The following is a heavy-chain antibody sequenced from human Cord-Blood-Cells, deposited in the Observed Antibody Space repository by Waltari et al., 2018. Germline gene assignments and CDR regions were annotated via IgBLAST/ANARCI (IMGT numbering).Heavy chain of an antibody. CDR2: SNPNSGGT. V-gene: IGHV1-2*02. CDR1: GYTFTGYY. CDR3: ARGGIEYSSSLVNPYYFDY. J-gene: IGHJ4*02. D-gene: IGHD6-6*01. Sequence: QVQLVQSGAEVKKPGASVKVSCKASGYTFTGYYMHWVRQAPGQGLEWMGWSNPNSGGTNYAQKFQGRGTMTRDTSISTAYMGLSRLRSDDTAVYYCARGGIEYSSSLVNPYYFDYWGQGTLVTVSS.